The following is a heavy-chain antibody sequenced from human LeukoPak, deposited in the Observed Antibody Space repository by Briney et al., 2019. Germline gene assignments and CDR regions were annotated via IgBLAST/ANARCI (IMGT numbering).Heavy chain of an antibody. CDR1: GFTFSDYC. J-gene: IGHJ4*02. CDR2: INKDGSEK. Sequence: AGSLSLSCAASGFTFSDYCMNWVRQAPGQGREWVANINKDGSEKYSVDSVKGRFTISRDNAKNSLYLQMNSLRAEDTAVYFCAREYCSTSSCYFDYWGQGTLVTVSS. D-gene: IGHD2-2*01. V-gene: IGHV3-7*01. CDR3: AREYCSTSSCYFDY.